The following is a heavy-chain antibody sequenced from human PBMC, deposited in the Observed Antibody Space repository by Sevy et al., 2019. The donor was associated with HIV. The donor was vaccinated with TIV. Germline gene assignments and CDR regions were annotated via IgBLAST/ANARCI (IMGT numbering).Heavy chain of an antibody. V-gene: IGHV4-39*01. CDR1: GASIRDSSYN. J-gene: IGHJ3*02. CDR2: IYSYGET. Sequence: SETLSLTCTVSGASIRDSSYNWAWIRQPPGKGLEWIGNIYSYGETYYNSSLKSRVTISVDTSKNQFSLSLTSVTAADTAIYFWSRSMEQQLDAFDIWGQGTMVTVSS. CDR3: SRSMEQQLDAFDI. D-gene: IGHD6-13*01.